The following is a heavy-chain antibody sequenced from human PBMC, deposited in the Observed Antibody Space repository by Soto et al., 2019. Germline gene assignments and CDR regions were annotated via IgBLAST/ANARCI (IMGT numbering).Heavy chain of an antibody. CDR3: ARGSNGCPACENRFDP. CDR1: GFTFGPYA. D-gene: IGHD4-17*01. Sequence: EAHLLESGGKLVKPGESLRLSCEASGFTFGPYAMSWVRQAPGKGLEWVSAIGGGDDNTLYTDSVRGRFTIYRDNSRNTLYLQMNRLRVEDTAMYYCARGSNGCPACENRFDPWGQGTLVTVSS. CDR2: IGGGDDNT. V-gene: IGHV3-23*01. J-gene: IGHJ5*02.